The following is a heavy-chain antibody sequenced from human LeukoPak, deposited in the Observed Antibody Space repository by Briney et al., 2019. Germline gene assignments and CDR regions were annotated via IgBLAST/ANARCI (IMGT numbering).Heavy chain of an antibody. CDR1: GFTFTSTA. D-gene: IGHD6-13*01. Sequence: SVKVSCKASGFTFTSTAVQWVRQARGQRLEWIGWIVVGSGNTNYAQKFQERVTITRDMSTSTAYMELSSLRSEDTAVYYCAAGLGIAAAEDYWGQGTLVTVSS. CDR2: IVVGSGNT. CDR3: AAGLGIAAAEDY. V-gene: IGHV1-58*01. J-gene: IGHJ4*02.